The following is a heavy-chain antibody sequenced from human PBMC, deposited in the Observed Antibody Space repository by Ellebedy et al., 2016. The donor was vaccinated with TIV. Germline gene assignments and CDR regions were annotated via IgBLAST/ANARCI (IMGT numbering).Heavy chain of an antibody. Sequence: GESLKISCAASGFTFSSYSMNWVRQAPGKGLEWVSSISSSSSYIYSADSVKGRFTISRDNAKNSLYLQMNSLRAEDTAVYYCARQAQKMATIPGDLGYWGQGTLVTVSS. J-gene: IGHJ4*02. D-gene: IGHD5-24*01. CDR1: GFTFSSYS. V-gene: IGHV3-21*01. CDR2: ISSSSSYI. CDR3: ARQAQKMATIPGDLGY.